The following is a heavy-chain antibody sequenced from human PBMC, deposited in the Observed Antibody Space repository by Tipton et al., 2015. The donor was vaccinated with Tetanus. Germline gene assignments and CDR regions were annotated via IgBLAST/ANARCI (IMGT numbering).Heavy chain of an antibody. CDR2: ISDSGDST. Sequence: SLRLSCAASGFTFSTYDMSWVRQAPGKGLEWVSLISDSGDSTFYADSVKGRFTISRDNSRNTLYLQLNDLSREDTAVYYCAKRPGRGTRTGWGQGTLVAVSS. D-gene: IGHD2-15*01. V-gene: IGHV3-23*01. CDR3: AKRPGRGTRTG. CDR1: GFTFSTYD. J-gene: IGHJ4*02.